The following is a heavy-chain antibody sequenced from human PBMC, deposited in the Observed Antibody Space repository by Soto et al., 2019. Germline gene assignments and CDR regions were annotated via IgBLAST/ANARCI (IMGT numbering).Heavy chain of an antibody. V-gene: IGHV1-18*01. CDR3: ARVSDSSSWYAGGYNWFDP. CDR2: ISAYNGNT. Sequence: ASVKVSCEASGYTFTSYGISWVRQSPGQGLEWMGWISAYNGNTNYAQKLQGRVTMTTDTSTSTAYMELRSLRSDDTAVYYCARVSDSSSWYAGGYNWFDPWGQGTLVTFSS. CDR1: GYTFTSYG. D-gene: IGHD6-13*01. J-gene: IGHJ5*02.